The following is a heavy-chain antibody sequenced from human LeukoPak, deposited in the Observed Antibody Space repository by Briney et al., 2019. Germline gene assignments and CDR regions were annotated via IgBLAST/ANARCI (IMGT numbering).Heavy chain of an antibody. CDR2: ISHSRST. CDR3: AREYGYEDY. J-gene: IGHJ4*02. Sequence: SETLSLTCAVYGESFSGYYWSWIRQPPGKGLEWIGEISHSRSTNYNPSLKSRVIISVDTSKNQFSLKLNSVTAADTAVYYCAREYGYEDYWGQGTLVTVSS. CDR1: GESFSGYY. D-gene: IGHD3-3*01. V-gene: IGHV4-34*01.